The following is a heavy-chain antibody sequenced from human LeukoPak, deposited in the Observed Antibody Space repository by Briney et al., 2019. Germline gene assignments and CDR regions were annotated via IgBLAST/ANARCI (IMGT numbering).Heavy chain of an antibody. D-gene: IGHD3-10*01. CDR2: ISSFSSTI. CDR3: ARSPNYKGYFDY. CDR1: GFTFSSYE. Sequence: GGSLRLSCEASGFTFSSYEMNWVRQAPGKGLEWVSYISSFSSTIYYADSVMGRFTISRDNAKNSLYLQMNSLRAEDTAVYYCARSPNYKGYFDYWGQGALVTVSS. J-gene: IGHJ4*02. V-gene: IGHV3-48*03.